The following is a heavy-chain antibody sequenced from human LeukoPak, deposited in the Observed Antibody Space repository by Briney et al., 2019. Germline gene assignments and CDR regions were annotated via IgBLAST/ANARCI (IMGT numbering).Heavy chain of an antibody. CDR1: GFTFSSYA. Sequence: GGSLRLSCAASGFTFSSYAMHWVRQAPGKGLEWVAVISYDGSNKYYADSVKGRFTISRDNSKHTLYLQMNSLRAEDTAVYYCARVRVRYCSSTSCYHFDYWGQGTLVTVSS. J-gene: IGHJ4*02. CDR3: ARVRVRYCSSTSCYHFDY. CDR2: ISYDGSNK. D-gene: IGHD2-2*01. V-gene: IGHV3-30-3*01.